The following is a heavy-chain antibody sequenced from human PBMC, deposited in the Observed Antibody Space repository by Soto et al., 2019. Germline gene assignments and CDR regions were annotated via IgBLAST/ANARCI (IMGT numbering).Heavy chain of an antibody. CDR2: ISASGRDT. D-gene: IGHD6-19*01. J-gene: IGHJ4*02. CDR1: GFTFSNYV. V-gene: IGHV3-23*01. CDR3: AKGKTSGWYYFDY. Sequence: EVQLLESGGDLAQPGGSLRLSCVASGFTFSNYVMSWVRQAPGKGLEWVSGISASGRDTYYADSVKDRFTISRDSFKNTLYLQMNSLRAEDTGTYYCAKGKTSGWYYFDYWGQGALVTVSS.